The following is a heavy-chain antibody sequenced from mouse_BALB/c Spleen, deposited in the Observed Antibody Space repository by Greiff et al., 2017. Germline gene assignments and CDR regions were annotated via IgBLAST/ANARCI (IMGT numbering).Heavy chain of an antibody. CDR2: INPYNGAT. J-gene: IGHJ4*01. CDR1: GYSFTGYY. CDR3: ARSTMTPYYAMDY. Sequence: EVQLQQSGPELVKPGASVKISCKASGYSFTGYYMHWVKQSHVKSLEWIGRINPYNGATSYNQNFKDKASLTVDKSSSTAYMELHSLTSEDSAVYYCARSTMTPYYAMDYWGQGTSVTVSS. D-gene: IGHD2-4*01. V-gene: IGHV1-31*01.